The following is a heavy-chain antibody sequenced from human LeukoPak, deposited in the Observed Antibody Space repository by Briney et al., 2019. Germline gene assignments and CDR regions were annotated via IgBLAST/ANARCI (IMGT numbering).Heavy chain of an antibody. V-gene: IGHV5-51*01. CDR2: IFPADSDT. CDR1: GYSFTNHW. J-gene: IGHJ4*02. Sequence: GESLKISRQVSGYSFTNHWIGWVRQMPGKGLESMGIIFPADSDTTYSPSFQGQVTISADKSFSTVFLQWSSLKASDTAIYYCARQSRDGSKTRGYYFDDWGQGTLVTVSS. D-gene: IGHD3-10*01. CDR3: ARQSRDGSKTRGYYFDD.